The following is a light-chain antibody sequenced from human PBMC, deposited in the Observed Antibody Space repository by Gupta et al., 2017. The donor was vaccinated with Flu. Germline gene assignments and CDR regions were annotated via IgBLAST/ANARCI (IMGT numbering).Light chain of an antibody. V-gene: IGLV6-57*01. CDR2: DHN. CDR1: SGFIADNH. Sequence: FMLTQPLPVSEPPGQTVTISCTRSSGFIADNHVQWFQQHPGSTPTTVIYDHNQRPSGVPDRFSGSIESSSNAASLTISGQRTEDAADYYCQSQDSTVWVFGGGTRLTVL. CDR3: QSQDSTVWV. J-gene: IGLJ3*02.